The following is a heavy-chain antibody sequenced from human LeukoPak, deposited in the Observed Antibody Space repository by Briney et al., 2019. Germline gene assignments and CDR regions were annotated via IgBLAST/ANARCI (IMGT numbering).Heavy chain of an antibody. J-gene: IGHJ3*01. CDR1: GYTFTDYY. V-gene: IGHV1-2*02. Sequence: ASVKVSCKASGYTFTDYYMHWVRQAPGQGLEWMGWINPKSGGTNYAQEFQGRVTLTRDTSISTTYMELSGLRSDDTAVYYCARDTRYNWNDKGYNAFDVWGQGTMVTVSS. D-gene: IGHD1-1*01. CDR3: ARDTRYNWNDKGYNAFDV. CDR2: INPKSGGT.